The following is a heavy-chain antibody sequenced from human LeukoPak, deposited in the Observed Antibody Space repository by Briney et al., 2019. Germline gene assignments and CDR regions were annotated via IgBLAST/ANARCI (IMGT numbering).Heavy chain of an antibody. D-gene: IGHD1-1*01. CDR1: GYIFNSYY. J-gene: IGHJ4*02. Sequence: GASVKVSCKASGYIFNSYYMHWVRQAPGQGLEWVGLISPTGDSTNYAQTFRGRVTMTRDTSTNTGYMDLSNLRSDDTAVYYCLRENWYYDYWGQGTLVTVSS. V-gene: IGHV1-46*02. CDR2: ISPTGDST. CDR3: LRENWYYDY.